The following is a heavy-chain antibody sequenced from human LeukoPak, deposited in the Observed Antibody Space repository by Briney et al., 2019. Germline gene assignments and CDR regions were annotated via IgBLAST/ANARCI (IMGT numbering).Heavy chain of an antibody. CDR1: GYTFTSYG. V-gene: IGHV1-18*04. D-gene: IGHD2-2*01. Sequence: GASVKVSCKASGYTFTSYGISWVRQAPGQGLEWMGWISAYNGNTNYAQELQGRVTMTTDTSTSTAYMELRSLRSDDTAVYYCARDHAVPAAIRHYGMDVWGKGTTVTVSS. CDR2: ISAYNGNT. J-gene: IGHJ6*04. CDR3: ARDHAVPAAIRHYGMDV.